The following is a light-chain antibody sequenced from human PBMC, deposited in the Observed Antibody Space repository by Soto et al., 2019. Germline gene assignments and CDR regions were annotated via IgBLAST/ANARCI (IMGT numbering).Light chain of an antibody. V-gene: IGKV3-20*01. Sequence: EIVLTQYPGTLALSPGERATLFCSASQSVATSQLAWYQQKPGQAPRLLIGASSRATGVPDRFIASGSGTDFTLTISRLEPEDFAVYYCQQFASSPRTFGRGTKVDIK. CDR1: QSVATSQ. CDR2: GAS. J-gene: IGKJ1*01. CDR3: QQFASSPRT.